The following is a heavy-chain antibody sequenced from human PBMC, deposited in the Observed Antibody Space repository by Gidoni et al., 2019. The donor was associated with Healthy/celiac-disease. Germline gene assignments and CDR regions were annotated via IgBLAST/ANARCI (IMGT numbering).Heavy chain of an antibody. Sequence: QVQLQQWGAGLLKPSETLSLTCAVYGGSFSGYYWSWIRQPPGTGLEWMGEINHSGSTNYNPSLKSRVTISVDTSKNQFSLKLSSVTAAETAVYYCARVPQSEGTIFGVVIMAWLDGMDVWGQGTTVTVSS. D-gene: IGHD3-3*01. CDR3: ARVPQSEGTIFGVVIMAWLDGMDV. CDR2: INHSGST. V-gene: IGHV4-34*01. CDR1: GGSFSGYY. J-gene: IGHJ6*02.